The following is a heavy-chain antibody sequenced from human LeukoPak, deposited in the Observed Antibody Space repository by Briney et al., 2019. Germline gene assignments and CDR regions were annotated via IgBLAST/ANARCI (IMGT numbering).Heavy chain of an antibody. CDR2: INHSGST. CDR3: ARDDFGGTHDTFDV. CDR1: GGSFSGYY. D-gene: IGHD4-23*01. J-gene: IGHJ3*01. Sequence: PSETLSLTCAVYGGSFSGYYWSWIRQPPGKGLEWIGEINHSGSTNYNPSLKSRVTISVDTSKNQFSLKLSSVTAADTAVYYCARDDFGGTHDTFDVWGQGTVVTVSS. V-gene: IGHV4-34*01.